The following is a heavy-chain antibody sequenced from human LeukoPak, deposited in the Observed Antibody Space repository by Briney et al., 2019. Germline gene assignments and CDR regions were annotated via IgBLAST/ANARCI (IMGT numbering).Heavy chain of an antibody. J-gene: IGHJ4*02. CDR2: ISYDGSNK. CDR3: ARDRLDFDWLGGVDY. D-gene: IGHD3-9*01. CDR1: GFTFSSYA. V-gene: IGHV3-30-3*01. Sequence: GESLRLSCAASGFTFSSYAMRWVRQAPGKGLEWVAVISYDGSNKYYADSVKGRYTISRDNSKNTLYLQMNSLRAEDTAVYYCARDRLDFDWLGGVDYWGQGTLVTVSS.